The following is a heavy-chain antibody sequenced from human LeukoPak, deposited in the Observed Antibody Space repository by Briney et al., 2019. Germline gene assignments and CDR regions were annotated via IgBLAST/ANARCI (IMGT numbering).Heavy chain of an antibody. V-gene: IGHV1-18*01. CDR3: ARNWVGRWYNYYYMDV. J-gene: IGHJ6*03. CDR2: ISAYNGNT. D-gene: IGHD1-26*01. Sequence: GASVKVSCKASGYTFTGYGISWVRQAPGQGFEWMGWISAYNGNTNYAQKLQGRVTMTTDTSTSTAYMELRSLRSDDTAVYYCARNWVGRWYNYYYMDVWGKGTTVTISS. CDR1: GYTFTGYG.